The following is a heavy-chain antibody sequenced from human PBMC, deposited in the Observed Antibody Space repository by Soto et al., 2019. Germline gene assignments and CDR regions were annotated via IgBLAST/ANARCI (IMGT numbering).Heavy chain of an antibody. CDR3: ARGTVYYCPNDKCGFFFDH. V-gene: IGHV4-31*03. Sequence: QVQLQESGSGLLKPSQTLSLDCSVSGDSLRRGFHHWSWIRQTPGKGLQLIGYIDTNGDTHYDPSLRNRLNMSRVTTESRFSLKVTSVPAADTAVYYGARGTVYYCPNDKCGFFFDHWGQGALVTVTS. CDR2: IDTNGDT. D-gene: IGHD2-8*01. CDR1: GDSLRRGFHH. J-gene: IGHJ4*02.